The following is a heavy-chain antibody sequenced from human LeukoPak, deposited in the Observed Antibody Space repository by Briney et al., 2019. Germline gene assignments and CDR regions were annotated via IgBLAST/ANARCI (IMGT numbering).Heavy chain of an antibody. J-gene: IGHJ3*02. CDR3: ARSGRGGAFDI. CDR1: GFTFSSYG. Sequence: GGSLRLSCAASGFTFSSYGMTWVRQAPGKGLEWVSVITYSSDTTYYADSVEGRFTISRDNSKNTLYLQMNSLRAEDTAMYYCARSGRGGAFDIWGQGTMVTVSS. D-gene: IGHD1-26*01. CDR2: ITYSSDTT. V-gene: IGHV3-23*01.